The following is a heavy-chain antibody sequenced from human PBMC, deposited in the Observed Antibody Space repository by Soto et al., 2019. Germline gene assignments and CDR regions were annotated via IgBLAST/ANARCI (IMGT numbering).Heavy chain of an antibody. Sequence: PSETLSLTCTVSGGSINSYYWSWIRQPPGKGLEWIGYIYYSGNTNYNPSLKSRATISVDTSKNHFSLKLSSVTAADTAVYYCARDNNSGDSGDWFDPWGQGTLVTVSS. CDR3: ARDNNSGDSGDWFDP. CDR2: IYYSGNT. CDR1: GGSINSYY. D-gene: IGHD4-17*01. V-gene: IGHV4-59*01. J-gene: IGHJ5*02.